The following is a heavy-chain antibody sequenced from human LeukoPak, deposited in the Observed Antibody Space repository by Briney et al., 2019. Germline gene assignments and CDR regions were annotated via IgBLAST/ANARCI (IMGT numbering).Heavy chain of an antibody. CDR3: ARIETTRYDSRGVGAFDI. CDR1: GFSLSSYW. V-gene: IGHV3-30*02. D-gene: IGHD3-22*01. J-gene: IGHJ3*02. CDR2: IRYDGSNK. Sequence: PGGSLRLSCTASGFSLSSYWMSWARQAPGKGLVRVAFIRYDGSNKYYADSVKGRFTISRDNSKNTLYLQSNSLRAEDTAVYYCARIETTRYDSRGVGAFDIWGQGTMVTVSS.